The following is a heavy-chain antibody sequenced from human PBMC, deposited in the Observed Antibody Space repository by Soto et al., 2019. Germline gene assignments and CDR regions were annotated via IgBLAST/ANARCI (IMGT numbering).Heavy chain of an antibody. CDR3: PRGGRGYSSAPRYYFDY. D-gene: IGHD5-18*01. J-gene: IGHJ4*02. CDR1: GGSFSSNP. CDR2: IIPIFATV. Sequence: QVQLVQSGSEVKKPGSSVKVSCKASGGSFSSNPISWVRQAPGQGLEWMAGIIPIFATVHYAQKFQGRVTITADESTSTAYMELTSLRSEATAVYFCPRGGRGYSSAPRYYFDYWGQGTLVTVSS. V-gene: IGHV1-69*01.